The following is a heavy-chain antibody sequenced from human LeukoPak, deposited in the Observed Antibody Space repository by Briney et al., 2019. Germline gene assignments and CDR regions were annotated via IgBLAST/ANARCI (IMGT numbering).Heavy chain of an antibody. CDR1: GFTFSDYY. CDR2: ISSSGSTI. V-gene: IGHV3-11*01. D-gene: IGHD6-13*01. J-gene: IGHJ4*02. CDR3: ARESSAYSSSWYYDY. Sequence: GGSLRLSCAASGFTFSDYYMSWIRQAPGKGLEWVSYISSSGSTIYYADSVKGRFTISRDNAKNSLYLQMNSLRAEDTAVYYCARESSAYSSSWYYDYWGQGTLVTVSS.